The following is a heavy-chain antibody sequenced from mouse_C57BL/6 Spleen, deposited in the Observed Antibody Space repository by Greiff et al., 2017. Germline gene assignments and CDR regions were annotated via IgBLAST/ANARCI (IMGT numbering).Heavy chain of an antibody. Sequence: EVQLQQSGPELVKPGASVKISCKASGYTFTDYYMNWVKQSHGKSLEWIGDINPNNGGTSYNQKFKGKATLTVDKSSSTAYMELRSLTSEDSAVYYCVPLFYGSSPWFAYWGQGTLVTVSA. J-gene: IGHJ3*01. CDR2: INPNNGGT. CDR1: GYTFTDYY. V-gene: IGHV1-26*01. D-gene: IGHD1-1*01. CDR3: VPLFYGSSPWFAY.